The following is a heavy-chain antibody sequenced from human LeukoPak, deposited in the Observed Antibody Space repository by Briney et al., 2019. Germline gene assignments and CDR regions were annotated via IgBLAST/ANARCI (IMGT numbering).Heavy chain of an antibody. Sequence: MASETLSLTCTVSGGSISSSSYYWGWIRQPPGKGLEWIGSIYYSGSTYYNPSLKSRVTISVDTSKNQFSLKLSSVTAADTAVYYCARGLPYYDFWSGYYSDWFDPWGQGTLVTVSS. V-gene: IGHV4-39*01. D-gene: IGHD3-3*01. CDR3: ARGLPYYDFWSGYYSDWFDP. J-gene: IGHJ5*02. CDR1: GGSISSSSYY. CDR2: IYYSGST.